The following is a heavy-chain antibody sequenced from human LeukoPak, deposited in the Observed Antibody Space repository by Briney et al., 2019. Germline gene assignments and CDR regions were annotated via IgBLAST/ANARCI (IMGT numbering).Heavy chain of an antibody. J-gene: IGHJ6*03. V-gene: IGHV5-51*01. CDR2: IYPGDSDT. CDR3: ARQAHCSSTSCPDYYYYYMDV. CDR1: GYSFTSYW. Sequence: GESLKISCKGSGYSFTSYWIGWVRQMPGKGLEWMGIIYPGDSDTRYGPSFQGQVTISADKSISTAYLQWSSLKASDTAMYYCARQAHCSSTSCPDYYYYYMDVWGKGTTVTVSS. D-gene: IGHD2-2*01.